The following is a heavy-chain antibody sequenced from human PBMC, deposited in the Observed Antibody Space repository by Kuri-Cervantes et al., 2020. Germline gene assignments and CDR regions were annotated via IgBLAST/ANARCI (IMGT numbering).Heavy chain of an antibody. D-gene: IGHD3-9*01. CDR1: GFTFSSYW. J-gene: IGHJ6*02. CDR2: MNSDGSNI. CDR3: AKDALTYYDILTGPVIGQDWYGMDV. Sequence: GGSLRLSCAASGFTFSSYWMHWVRQPPGKGLIWISGMNSDGSNIKYADSVKGRFTISRDNAKNFLYLQMNSLRAEDTALYYCAKDALTYYDILTGPVIGQDWYGMDVWGQGTTVTVSS. V-gene: IGHV3-74*01.